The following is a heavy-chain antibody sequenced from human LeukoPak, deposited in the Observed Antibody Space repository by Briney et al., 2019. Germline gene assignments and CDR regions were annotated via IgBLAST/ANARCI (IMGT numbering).Heavy chain of an antibody. D-gene: IGHD2-2*01. Sequence: PSETLSLTCAIYGGSFSGYYWSWIRQPPGKGLEWIGSIYYSGSTYYNPSLKSRVTISVDTSKNQFSLKLSSVTAADTAVYYCATPRYCSSTSCYYYFDYWGQGTLVTVSS. CDR3: ATPRYCSSTSCYYYFDY. CDR1: GGSFSGYY. V-gene: IGHV4-34*01. CDR2: IYYSGST. J-gene: IGHJ4*02.